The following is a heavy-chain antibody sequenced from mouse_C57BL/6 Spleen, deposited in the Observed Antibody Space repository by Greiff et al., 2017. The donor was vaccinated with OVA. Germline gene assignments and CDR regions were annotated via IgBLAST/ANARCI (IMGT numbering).Heavy chain of an antibody. Sequence: VQLQQSGAELVQPGASVKMSCKASGYTFTSYWITWVKQRPGQGLEWIGDIYPGSGSTNYNEQFKSNATLTVDTSSSTAYMQLSSLTSEDSAAYYCARGASSCYSNYEFFAYWGQGTLVTVSA. D-gene: IGHD2-5*01. CDR3: ARGASSCYSNYEFFAY. J-gene: IGHJ3*01. CDR2: IYPGSGST. CDR1: GYTFTSYW. V-gene: IGHV1-55*01.